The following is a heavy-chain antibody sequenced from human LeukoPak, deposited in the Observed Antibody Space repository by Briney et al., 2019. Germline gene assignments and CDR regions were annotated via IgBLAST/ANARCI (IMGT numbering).Heavy chain of an antibody. V-gene: IGHV3-21*01. Sequence: GGSLRLSCAASGFIFSSYTMNWVRQAPGKGLEWVSCISRSSSSIYYAGSVQGRFTISRDNAKNSLYLQMNSLRAEDTAVYYCAREGSDGFEIWGQGTMVTVSS. CDR3: AREGSDGFEI. J-gene: IGHJ3*02. CDR2: ISRSSSSI. CDR1: GFIFSSYT.